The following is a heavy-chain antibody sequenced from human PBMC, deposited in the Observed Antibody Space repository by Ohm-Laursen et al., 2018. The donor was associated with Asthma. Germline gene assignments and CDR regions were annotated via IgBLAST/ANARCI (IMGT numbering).Heavy chain of an antibody. CDR2: INAGNGNT. J-gene: IGHJ3*02. CDR3: ARDNSGSYPSGAFDI. D-gene: IGHD1-26*01. CDR1: GYTFTSYA. Sequence: SVKVSCKASGYTFTSYAMHWVRQAPGQRLEWMGWINAGNGNTKYSQKFQGRVTITRDTSASTAYMELSSLRSEDTAVYYCARDNSGSYPSGAFDIWGQGTMVTVSS. V-gene: IGHV1-3*01.